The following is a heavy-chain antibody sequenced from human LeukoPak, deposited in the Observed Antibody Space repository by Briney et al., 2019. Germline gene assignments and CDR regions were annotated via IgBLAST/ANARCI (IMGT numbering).Heavy chain of an antibody. CDR3: AKDHSSGWPTFDY. CDR1: GFTFSSYG. CDR2: ISYDGSNK. D-gene: IGHD6-19*01. J-gene: IGHJ4*02. Sequence: GGSLRLSCAASGFTFSSYGMHWVRQAPGKGLEWVVVISYDGSNKYYADSVKGRFTISRDNSKNTLYLQMNSLRAEDTAVYYCAKDHSSGWPTFDYWGQGTLVTVSS. V-gene: IGHV3-30*18.